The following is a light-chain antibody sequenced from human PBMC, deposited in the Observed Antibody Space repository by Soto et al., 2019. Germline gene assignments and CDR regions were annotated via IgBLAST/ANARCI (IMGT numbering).Light chain of an antibody. Sequence: EILMTQSPSTLSVSPVGIATLSCRDSQRVGSSYLAWYQHKPDQAPRLLIYGASGRATGTPDRFSGSGSGTDFSLTISRLEPEDFAVYYCQQYGNSPWTFGQGTKVDIK. V-gene: IGKV3-20*01. J-gene: IGKJ1*01. CDR3: QQYGNSPWT. CDR2: GAS. CDR1: QRVGSSY.